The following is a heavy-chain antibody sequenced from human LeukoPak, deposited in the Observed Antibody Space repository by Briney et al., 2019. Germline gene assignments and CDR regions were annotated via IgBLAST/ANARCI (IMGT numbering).Heavy chain of an antibody. J-gene: IGHJ4*02. CDR3: ARDSGPLAF. D-gene: IGHD3-10*01. Sequence: GGSLRLSCAASGFTFSSYAMSWVRQAPGKGLVWVSRIHSDGSNTRYADSVKGRFTISRDNAKNTLYLQMNSLRADDTAVYYCARDSGPLAFRGQGTLVTVSS. CDR1: GFTFSSYA. V-gene: IGHV3-74*01. CDR2: IHSDGSNT.